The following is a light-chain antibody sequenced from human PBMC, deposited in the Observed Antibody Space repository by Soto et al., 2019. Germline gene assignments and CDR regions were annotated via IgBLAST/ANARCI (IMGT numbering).Light chain of an antibody. CDR3: SSYTSSSTL. CDR2: DVS. Sequence: LTQPASLSGSPGQSSTISCTGNSSDVGGYNYVSWYQQHPGKAPKLMIYDVSNRPSGVSNRFSGSKSGNTASLTISGLQAEDEADYYCSSYTSSSTLFGTGTKVTVL. V-gene: IGLV2-14*01. J-gene: IGLJ1*01. CDR1: SSDVGGYNY.